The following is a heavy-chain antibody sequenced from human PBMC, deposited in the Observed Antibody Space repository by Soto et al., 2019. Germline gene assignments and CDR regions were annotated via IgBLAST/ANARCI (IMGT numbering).Heavy chain of an antibody. D-gene: IGHD3-10*01. CDR2: IIPIFGTA. Sequence: QVQLVQSGAEVKKPGSSVKVSCKASGGTFSSYAISWVRQAPGQGLEWMGGIIPIFGTANYAQKFQGRVTITADEYTSTAYTELSSLRSVDTAVYYCASRVMVRGGMGFDYWGQGTLVTVSS. V-gene: IGHV1-69*01. CDR1: GGTFSSYA. CDR3: ASRVMVRGGMGFDY. J-gene: IGHJ4*02.